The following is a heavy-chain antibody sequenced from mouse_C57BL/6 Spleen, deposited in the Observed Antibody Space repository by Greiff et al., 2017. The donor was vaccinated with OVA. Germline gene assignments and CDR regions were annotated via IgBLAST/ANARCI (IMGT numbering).Heavy chain of an antibody. V-gene: IGHV1-53*01. CDR1: GYTFTSYW. CDR2: INPSNGGT. CDR3: ARVEDSPYDYDGGYAMDY. Sequence: VQLQQPGTELVKPGASVKLSCKASGYTFTSYWMHWVKQRPGQGLEWIGNINPSNGGTNYNEKFKSKATLTVDKSSSTAYMQLSSLTSEDSAVYYCARVEDSPYDYDGGYAMDYWGQGTSVTVSS. D-gene: IGHD2-4*01. J-gene: IGHJ4*01.